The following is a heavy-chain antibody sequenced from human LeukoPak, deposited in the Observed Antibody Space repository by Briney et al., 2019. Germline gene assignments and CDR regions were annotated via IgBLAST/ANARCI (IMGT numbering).Heavy chain of an antibody. Sequence: GGSLRLSCAASGFTFSSYAMSWVRQAPGKGLEWVSAISGSGGSTYYADSVKGRFTISRDNSKNTLYLQMNSLRAEDTAVYYCAKDLPPYCYDSRTSDAFDIWGQGTMVTVSS. D-gene: IGHD3-22*01. J-gene: IGHJ3*02. CDR1: GFTFSSYA. V-gene: IGHV3-23*01. CDR3: AKDLPPYCYDSRTSDAFDI. CDR2: ISGSGGST.